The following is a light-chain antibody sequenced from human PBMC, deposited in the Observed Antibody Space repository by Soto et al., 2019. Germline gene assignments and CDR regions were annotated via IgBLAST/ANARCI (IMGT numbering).Light chain of an antibody. V-gene: IGLV2-11*01. Sequence: QSVLTQPRSVSGSPGQSVTISCTGTISDVGGYNYVSWYQQHPGKAPKLMIYDVSKRPSGVPDRFSGSKSGNTASLTISGLQAEDEADYHCCSYAGSYTVVFGGGTKVTVL. CDR1: ISDVGGYNY. CDR3: CSYAGSYTVV. J-gene: IGLJ2*01. CDR2: DVS.